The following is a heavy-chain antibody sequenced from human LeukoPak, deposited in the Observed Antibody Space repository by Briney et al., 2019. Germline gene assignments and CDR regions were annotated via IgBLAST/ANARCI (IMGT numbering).Heavy chain of an antibody. Sequence: TETLSLTCGVSGGSISDTNWWTWFRQPPGKGLEWIGEVNLQGSTNYSPSLKSRVAISVDKSENHISLKLTSVTAADTAVYYCAREGGPYRPLDYSGQGTLVTVAS. CDR3: AREGGPYRPLDY. J-gene: IGHJ4*02. CDR1: GGSISDTNW. CDR2: VNLQGST. V-gene: IGHV4-4*02.